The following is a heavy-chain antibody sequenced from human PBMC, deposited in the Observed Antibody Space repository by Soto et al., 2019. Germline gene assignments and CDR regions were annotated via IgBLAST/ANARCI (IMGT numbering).Heavy chain of an antibody. Sequence: PGGSLEVICAASVFTFSSYTMNWVRRAPGRGLEWVSSISINSDYKYYADSLKGRFTISRDNAKNSLYLQMNGLKAEDTAVYYCARTAVTTTRWFDPWGQGTLVTVS. CDR2: ISINSDYK. D-gene: IGHD4-17*01. J-gene: IGHJ5*02. CDR3: ARTAVTTTRWFDP. CDR1: VFTFSSYT. V-gene: IGHV3-21*01.